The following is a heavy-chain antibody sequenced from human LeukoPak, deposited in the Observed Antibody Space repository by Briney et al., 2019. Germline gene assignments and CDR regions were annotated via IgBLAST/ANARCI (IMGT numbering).Heavy chain of an antibody. CDR3: AKGRLSAGWELRPKFDY. CDR1: GYTFTSYG. Sequence: ASVKVSCKASGYTFTSYGISWVRQAPGQGLEWMGWINANSGGTKHAQKFQGRVTMTRDMSISTAYMELSRLTSDDTAVYYCAKGRLSAGWELRPKFDYWGQGTLVTVSS. V-gene: IGHV1-2*02. J-gene: IGHJ4*02. CDR2: INANSGGT. D-gene: IGHD1-26*01.